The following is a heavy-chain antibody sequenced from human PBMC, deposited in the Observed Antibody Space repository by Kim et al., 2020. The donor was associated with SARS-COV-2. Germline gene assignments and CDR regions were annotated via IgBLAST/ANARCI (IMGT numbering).Heavy chain of an antibody. CDR3: AKDLGARGGGATLHI. V-gene: IGHV3-23*01. Sequence: GGSLRLSCSASGFSFSSYAMSWVRQAPGKGLEWVSSISDSGGATYCTDSLKGRFTISRDNSKNTLYLQMNSLRAEDTAIYFRAKDLGARGGGATLHIWGQGATVTISS. J-gene: IGHJ3*02. CDR2: ISDSGGAT. D-gene: IGHD1-26*01. CDR1: GFSFSSYA.